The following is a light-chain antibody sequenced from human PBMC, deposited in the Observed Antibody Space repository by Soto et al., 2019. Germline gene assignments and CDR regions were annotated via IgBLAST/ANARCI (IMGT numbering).Light chain of an antibody. V-gene: IGKV3-11*01. J-gene: IGKJ5*01. CDR3: HQRQYWPPIT. CDR1: QSVSRY. Sequence: EIVLTQSPATLSLSPWGRATLSCRASQSVSRYLAWYQQKPGQAPRLLISDASNRATGIPARFSGSGSGTDFTLTISSLEPEDFAVYYCHQRQYWPPITFGQGTRLEIK. CDR2: DAS.